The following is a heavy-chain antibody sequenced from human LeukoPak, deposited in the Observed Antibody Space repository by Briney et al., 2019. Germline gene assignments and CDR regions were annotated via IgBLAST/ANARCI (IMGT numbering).Heavy chain of an antibody. CDR1: GSDFSSHN. Sequence: GGSLRLSCAVSGSDFSSHNFHWVRQAPGKGLEWVSFISRNSRTTYYADSVKGRFTISRDNAKDSVYLQMNNLRADDTAVYYCARVRGAGLQYYYMDVWGKGTTVTVSS. D-gene: IGHD1-26*01. V-gene: IGHV3-48*01. J-gene: IGHJ6*03. CDR3: ARVRGAGLQYYYMDV. CDR2: ISRNSRTT.